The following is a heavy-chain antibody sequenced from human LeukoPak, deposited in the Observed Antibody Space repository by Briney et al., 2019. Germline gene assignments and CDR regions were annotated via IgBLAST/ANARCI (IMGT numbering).Heavy chain of an antibody. D-gene: IGHD3-16*01. V-gene: IGHV3-7*01. J-gene: IGHJ4*02. CDR2: IKLDGSEK. CDR3: ARGGTRGIYFDF. CDR1: GFTFSSYW. Sequence: PGGSLRLSCAASGFTFSSYWMSWVRQAPGKGLEWVANIKLDGSEKYYVDSVKGRFTISRDNANNSLYLQMNSLRGEDTAIYYCARGGTRGIYFDFWGQGTLVTVSS.